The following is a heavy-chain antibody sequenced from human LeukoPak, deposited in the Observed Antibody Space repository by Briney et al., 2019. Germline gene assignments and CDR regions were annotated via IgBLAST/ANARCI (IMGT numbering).Heavy chain of an antibody. J-gene: IGHJ4*02. CDR1: GFTFSSYS. Sequence: GGSLRLSCAASGFTFSSYSMNWVREAPGTGLEWVSSISSSSSYIYYADSVKGRFTISRDNAKNSLYLQMNSLRAEDTAVYYCARAHSADCSGGSCYYFDYWGQGTLVTVSS. CDR2: ISSSSSYI. CDR3: ARAHSADCSGGSCYYFDY. V-gene: IGHV3-21*01. D-gene: IGHD2-15*01.